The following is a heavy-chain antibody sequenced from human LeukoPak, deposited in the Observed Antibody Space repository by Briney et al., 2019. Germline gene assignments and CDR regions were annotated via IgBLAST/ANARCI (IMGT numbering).Heavy chain of an antibody. V-gene: IGHV3-23*01. Sequence: PGGSLRLSCAASGFTFSSYAMSWVRQAPGKGLEWVSAISGSGGSTYYADSVKGRFTISRDNSKNTLYLQMNSLRAEDTAVYYCARGPDYDFWSGYYFHYGMDVWGQGTTVTVSS. CDR3: ARGPDYDFWSGYYFHYGMDV. J-gene: IGHJ6*02. CDR1: GFTFSSYA. D-gene: IGHD3-3*01. CDR2: ISGSGGST.